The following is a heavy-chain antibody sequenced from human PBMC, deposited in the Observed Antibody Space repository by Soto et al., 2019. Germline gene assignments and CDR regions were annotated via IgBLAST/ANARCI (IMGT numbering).Heavy chain of an antibody. J-gene: IGHJ4*02. V-gene: IGHV1-3*05. CDR1: GYTFTSYA. CDR3: ARSIVVVTALDY. Sequence: QVQLVQSGAEEKKPGASVKVSCKASGYTFTSYAMHWVRQAPGQRLEWMGWINAGNGNTKYSQKFQGRVTITRDTSASTAYMELXSLRSEDTAVYXCARSIVVVTALDYWGQXTLVTXS. CDR2: INAGNGNT. D-gene: IGHD2-21*02.